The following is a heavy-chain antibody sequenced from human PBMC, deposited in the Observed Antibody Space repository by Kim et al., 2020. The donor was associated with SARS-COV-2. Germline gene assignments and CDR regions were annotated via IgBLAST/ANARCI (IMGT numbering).Heavy chain of an antibody. CDR2: INPKNGDT. Sequence: ASVKVSCKTSGYTFTDYYMHWVRQAPGQGLEWLGWINPKNGDTNCAQQFQGRVTMTRDTSISTTYMDLSRLTSDDTALYYCVSKVNWFNYYATDAVRPGEYWGQGTQVTVSS. V-gene: IGHV1-2*02. J-gene: IGHJ4*02. CDR3: VSKVNWFNYYATDAVRPGEY. CDR1: GYTFTDYY. D-gene: IGHD3-10*01.